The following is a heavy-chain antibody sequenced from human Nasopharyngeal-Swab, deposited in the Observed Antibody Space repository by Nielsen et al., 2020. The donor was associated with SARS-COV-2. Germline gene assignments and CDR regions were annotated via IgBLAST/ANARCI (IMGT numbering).Heavy chain of an antibody. J-gene: IGHJ6*02. CDR3: ARVDYGGNSFGMDV. CDR1: GFTFSSYA. V-gene: IGHV3-30*04. CDR2: ISYDGSNK. Sequence: GESLKISCAASGFTFSSYAMHWVRQAPGKGLEWVAVISYDGSNKYYADSVKGRFTISRDNSKNTLYLQMKSLRAEDTAVYYCARVDYGGNSFGMDVWGQGTTVTVSS. D-gene: IGHD4-23*01.